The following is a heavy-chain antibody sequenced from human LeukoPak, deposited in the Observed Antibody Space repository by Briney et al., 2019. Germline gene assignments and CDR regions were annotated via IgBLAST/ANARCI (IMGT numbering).Heavy chain of an antibody. CDR1: GFAFSTFA. CDR3: AKTSGGNY. CDR2: ISRGGGGT. V-gene: IGHV3-23*01. J-gene: IGHJ4*02. D-gene: IGHD4-23*01. Sequence: GGSLRLSCAASGFAFSTFAMSWVRQAPGKGLEWVSAISRGGGGTYHTDSVKDRFTISRDNSKNTLYLQMNSLRAEDTAVYYCAKTSGGNYWGQGTLVTVSS.